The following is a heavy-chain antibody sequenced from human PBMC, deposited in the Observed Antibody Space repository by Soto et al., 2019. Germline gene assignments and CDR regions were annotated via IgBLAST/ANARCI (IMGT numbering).Heavy chain of an antibody. CDR3: ARQHVVVVVAVTVGNWFDP. V-gene: IGHV1-18*04. Sequence: ASVKVSCKASGYTFTSYGISWVRQAPGQGLEWMGWISAYNGNTNYAQKLQGRVTMTTDTSTSTAYMELRSLRSDDTAVYYCARQHVVVVVAVTVGNWFDPWGQGTLVTVSS. CDR1: GYTFTSYG. J-gene: IGHJ5*02. CDR2: ISAYNGNT. D-gene: IGHD2-15*01.